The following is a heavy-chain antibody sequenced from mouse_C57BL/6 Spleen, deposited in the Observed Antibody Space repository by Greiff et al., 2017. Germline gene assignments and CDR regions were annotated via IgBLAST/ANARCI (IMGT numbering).Heavy chain of an antibody. CDR3: ARGEDYYAMDY. CDR2: IDPSDSET. V-gene: IGHV1-52*01. CDR1: GYTFTSYW. J-gene: IGHJ4*01. Sequence: QVQLKQPGAELVRPGSSVKLSCKASGYTFTSYWMHWVKQRPIQGLEWIGNIDPSDSETHYNQKFKDKATLTVDKSSSTAYMQLSSLTSEDSAVYYCARGEDYYAMDYWGQGTSVTVSS.